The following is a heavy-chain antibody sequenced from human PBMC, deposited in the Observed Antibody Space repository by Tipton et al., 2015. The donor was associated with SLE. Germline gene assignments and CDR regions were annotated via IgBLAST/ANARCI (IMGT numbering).Heavy chain of an antibody. Sequence: TLSLTCTVSGGSISSYYWSWIRQPPGKGLEWIGYIYYSGSTNYNPSLKSRVTISVDTSKNQFSLKLSSVTAADTAVYYCARHSSTTLYHDAFDYWGQGTLVTVSS. V-gene: IGHV4-59*08. D-gene: IGHD2/OR15-2a*01. CDR2: IYYSGST. CDR1: GGSISSYY. CDR3: ARHSSTTLYHDAFDY. J-gene: IGHJ4*02.